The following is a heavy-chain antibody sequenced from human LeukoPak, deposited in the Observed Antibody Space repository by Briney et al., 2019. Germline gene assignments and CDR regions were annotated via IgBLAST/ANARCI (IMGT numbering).Heavy chain of an antibody. CDR2: MNPNSGNT. Sequence: GASVKVSCKASGYTFTSYNINWVRQATGQGLEWMGWMNPNSGNTGYAQKFQGRVTMTRNTSISTAYMELSSLRSEDTAVYYCASVYYDILTGNDAFDIWGQGTMVTVSS. CDR1: GYTFTSYN. V-gene: IGHV1-8*01. J-gene: IGHJ3*02. CDR3: ASVYYDILTGNDAFDI. D-gene: IGHD3-9*01.